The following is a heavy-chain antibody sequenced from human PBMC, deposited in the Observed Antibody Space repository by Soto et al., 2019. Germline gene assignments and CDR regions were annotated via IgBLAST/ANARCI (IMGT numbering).Heavy chain of an antibody. CDR3: ARDLYYYGSGSYPPLSY. CDR2: IKQDGSEK. CDR1: GFTFSSYW. J-gene: IGHJ4*02. D-gene: IGHD3-10*01. V-gene: IGHV3-7*03. Sequence: VQLVESGGGLVQPGGSLRLSCAASGFTFSSYWMSWVRQAPGKGLEWVANIKQDGSEKYYVDSVKGRFTISRDNAKNSLYLQMNSLRAEDTAVYYCARDLYYYGSGSYPPLSYWGQGTLVTVSS.